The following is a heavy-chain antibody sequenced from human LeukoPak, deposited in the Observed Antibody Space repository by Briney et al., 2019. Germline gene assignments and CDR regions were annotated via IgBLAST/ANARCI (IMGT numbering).Heavy chain of an antibody. CDR2: ISGSGGNT. CDR3: AKGYYFNDAFDI. Sequence: GGSLRLSCAASGFTFSSFAMTWVRQAPGKGLEWVSAISGSGGNTYYADSVKGRFTISRDNSKNTLYLQMNSLGAEDTAVYYCAKGYYFNDAFDIWGQGTMVTVSS. J-gene: IGHJ3*02. D-gene: IGHD3-22*01. CDR1: GFTFSSFA. V-gene: IGHV3-23*01.